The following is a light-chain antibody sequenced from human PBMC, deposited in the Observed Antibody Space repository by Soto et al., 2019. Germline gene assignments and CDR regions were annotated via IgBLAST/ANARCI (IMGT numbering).Light chain of an antibody. Sequence: DIQMTQSPSILSASVGNTVTITCRASQSIRSWLAWYQQKPGKAPKLLIYDAYDLESGVPSRFSGRRSGTEFTLTIAGLQPEDFATYYCQQYESYSPLPFGGGTKVDI. CDR2: DAY. V-gene: IGKV1-5*01. CDR3: QQYESYSPLP. J-gene: IGKJ4*01. CDR1: QSIRSW.